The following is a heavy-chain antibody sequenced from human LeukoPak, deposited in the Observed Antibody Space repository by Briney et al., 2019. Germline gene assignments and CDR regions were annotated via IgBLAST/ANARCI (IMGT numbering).Heavy chain of an antibody. J-gene: IGHJ4*02. CDR1: GGSISGYY. CDR2: IYYTGSA. CDR3: ARESFQYYFDY. Sequence: ASETLSLTCTVSGGSISGYYWSWIRQPPGKGLEWIGYIYYTGSADYNPSLKSRVTISVDTSKNQFSLLLNSVTAADTAVYYCARESFQYYFDYWGQGTLVTVSS. V-gene: IGHV4-59*01.